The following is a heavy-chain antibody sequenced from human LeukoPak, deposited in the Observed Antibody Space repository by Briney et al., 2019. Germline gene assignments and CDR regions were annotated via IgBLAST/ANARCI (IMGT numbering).Heavy chain of an antibody. CDR2: IYYSGST. CDR1: GGSISSSSYY. CDR3: ARPDSSGWYQGGTDAFDI. J-gene: IGHJ3*02. D-gene: IGHD6-19*01. Sequence: SETLSLTCTVSGGSISSSSYYWGWIRQPPGKGLEWIGSIYYSGSTYYNPSLKSRVTISVDTSKNQFSLKLSSVTAADTAVYYCARPDSSGWYQGGTDAFDIWGQGTMVTVSS. V-gene: IGHV4-39*01.